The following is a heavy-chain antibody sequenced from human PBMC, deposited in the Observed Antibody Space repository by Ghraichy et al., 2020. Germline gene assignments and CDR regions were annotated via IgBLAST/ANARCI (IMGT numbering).Heavy chain of an antibody. CDR1: GFTFGSYA. D-gene: IGHD5-18*01. J-gene: IGHJ6*02. CDR3: AKDHHGYGNYYYGMGV. Sequence: GGSLRLSCAASGFTFGSYAMSWVRQAPGKGLEWVSAISGSGGSTYYADSVKGRFTISRDNSKNTLYLQMSSLRAEDTALYYCAKDHHGYGNYYYGMGVWGQGTTVTVSS. V-gene: IGHV3-23*01. CDR2: ISGSGGST.